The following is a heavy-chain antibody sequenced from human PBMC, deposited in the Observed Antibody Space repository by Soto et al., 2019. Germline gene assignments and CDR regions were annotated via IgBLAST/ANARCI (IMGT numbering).Heavy chain of an antibody. CDR3: ASRYGSSFDF. CDR2: IYYSGST. V-gene: IGHV4-59*08. J-gene: IGHJ4*02. Sequence: PSETLSLTCTLSGGSISSYYWSWIRQPPGKGLEWIGYIYYSGSTNYNPSLKSRVTISVDTSKNQFSLKLSSVTAADTAVYYCASRYGSSFDFWAQGNLVTVSS. CDR1: GGSISSYY. D-gene: IGHD5-12*01.